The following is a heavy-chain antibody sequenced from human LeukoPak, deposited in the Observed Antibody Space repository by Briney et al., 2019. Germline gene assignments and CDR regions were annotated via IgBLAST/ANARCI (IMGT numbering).Heavy chain of an antibody. D-gene: IGHD4-23*01. CDR2: IYSGGST. CDR3: ARVGGNRPWYFDL. Sequence: GWSLRLSCAASGFSVSSNYMSWVRQAPGKGLEWVSVIYSGGSTYYAGSVKGRFTISRGNSKNTLYLQMNSLRAEDTAVYYCARVGGNRPWYFDLWGRGTLVTVSS. V-gene: IGHV3-53*01. J-gene: IGHJ2*01. CDR1: GFSVSSNY.